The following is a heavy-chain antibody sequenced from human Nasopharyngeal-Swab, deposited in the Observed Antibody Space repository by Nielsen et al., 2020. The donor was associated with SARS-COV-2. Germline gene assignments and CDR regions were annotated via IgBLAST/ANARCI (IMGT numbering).Heavy chain of an antibody. Sequence: ASVKVSCKTSGYTFSDYFLHWVREAPGQGLEWMGRLNPNTGVANYAQKFQGRVTMTRDTSLSTGYMALSSLRSDETAVYYCARKKQLVRPFDYWGQGTLVTVSS. V-gene: IGHV1-2*06. D-gene: IGHD6-13*01. CDR2: LNPNTGVA. J-gene: IGHJ4*02. CDR3: ARKKQLVRPFDY. CDR1: GYTFSDYF.